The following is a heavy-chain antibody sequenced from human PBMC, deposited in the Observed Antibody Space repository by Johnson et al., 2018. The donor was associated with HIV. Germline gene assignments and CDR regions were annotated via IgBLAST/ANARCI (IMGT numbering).Heavy chain of an antibody. Sequence: VQLVESGGGVVRPGGSLRLSCAASGFTFDDYAMHWVRQAPGKGLEWVSGISWNSGSIGYADSVKDRFTIFRDNAKSSLYLQMNSLRVEDTAIYYCARRMVVGYHALDFWGQGTVVSVPS. J-gene: IGHJ3*01. D-gene: IGHD2-21*01. CDR1: GFTFDDYA. CDR3: ARRMVVGYHALDF. V-gene: IGHV3-20*04. CDR2: ISWNSGSI.